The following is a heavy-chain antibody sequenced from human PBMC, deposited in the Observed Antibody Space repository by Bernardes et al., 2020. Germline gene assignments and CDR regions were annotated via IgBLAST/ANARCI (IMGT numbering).Heavy chain of an antibody. CDR2: ISYDGSNK. Sequence: GGSLRLSCAASGFTFSSYAMHWVRQAPGKGLEWVAVISYDGSNKYYADSVKGRFTISRDNSKNTLYLQMNSLRAEDTAVYYCARVGYCSGGSCYYYGMDVWGQGTTVTVSS. CDR3: ARVGYCSGGSCYYYGMDV. J-gene: IGHJ6*02. D-gene: IGHD2-15*01. CDR1: GFTFSSYA. V-gene: IGHV3-30-3*01.